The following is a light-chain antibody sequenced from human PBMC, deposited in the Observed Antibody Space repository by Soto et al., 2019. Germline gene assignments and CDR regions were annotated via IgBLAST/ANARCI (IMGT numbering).Light chain of an antibody. CDR1: SSEVGGYNY. CDR2: DVS. CDR3: CSYTTSNTRQIV. V-gene: IGLV2-14*01. Sequence: QSVLTQPASVSGSPGQSITISCTGTSSEVGGYNYVSWYQQHPGKAPKFMIYDVSNRPSGVSNSFSGSKSGNTASLTISGLHAEDEADYYCCSYTTSNTRQIVFGTGTKVTVL. J-gene: IGLJ1*01.